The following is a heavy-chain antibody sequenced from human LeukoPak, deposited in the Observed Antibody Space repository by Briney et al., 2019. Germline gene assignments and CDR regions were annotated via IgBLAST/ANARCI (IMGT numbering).Heavy chain of an antibody. CDR1: GGSFSGYY. J-gene: IGHJ4*02. Sequence: SETLSLTCAVYGGSFSGYYWSWIRQPPGKGLEWIGEINHSGSTNYNPSLKSRVTISVDTSKNQFSLNLSSVTAADTAVYYCVGSGWSHVFYFDYWGQGTLVTVSS. CDR3: VGSGWSHVFYFDY. CDR2: INHSGST. V-gene: IGHV4-34*01. D-gene: IGHD6-19*01.